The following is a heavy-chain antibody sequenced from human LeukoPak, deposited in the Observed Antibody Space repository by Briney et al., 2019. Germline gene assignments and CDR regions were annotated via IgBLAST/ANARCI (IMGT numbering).Heavy chain of an antibody. CDR1: GFTFSNYG. J-gene: IGHJ6*03. CDR2: IKQDGSEK. Sequence: PGGSLRLSCAASGFTFSNYGMSWVRQAPGKGLEWVANIKQDGSEKYYVDSVKGRFTISRDNAKNSLYLQMNSLRAEDTAVYYCARVVVVPAVHYYMDVWGKGTTVTVSS. CDR3: ARVVVVPAVHYYMDV. V-gene: IGHV3-7*01. D-gene: IGHD2-2*01.